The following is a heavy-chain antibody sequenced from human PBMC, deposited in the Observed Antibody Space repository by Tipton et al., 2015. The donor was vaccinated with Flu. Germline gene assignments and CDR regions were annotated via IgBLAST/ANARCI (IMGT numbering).Heavy chain of an antibody. CDR1: GFTVSSNF. CDR2: IYSGGNT. J-gene: IGHJ1*01. CDR3: VRGGYYYGAAPAEDFQD. Sequence: AASGFTVSSNFMNWVRQAPGKGLERVSVIYSGGNTYYADSVKGRFAITRQASQNTLFLQMNSLMPEDTGVYYCVRGGYYYGAAPAEDFQDWGQGSLVTVSS. V-gene: IGHV3-53*04. D-gene: IGHD3-10*01.